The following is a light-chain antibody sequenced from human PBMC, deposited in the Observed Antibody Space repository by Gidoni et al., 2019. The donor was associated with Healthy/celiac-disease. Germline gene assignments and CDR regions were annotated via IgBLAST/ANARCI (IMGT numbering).Light chain of an antibody. V-gene: IGLV1-40*01. CDR1: SSNIGAGYD. CDR3: QSYDSSLSVVV. J-gene: IGLJ2*01. Sequence: QSVLTQPPSVSGAPGQRVTTSCTGSSSNIGAGYDVHWYQQLPGTAPKRLIYGNSNRPSGVPDRFSGSKSGTSASLAITGLQAEDEADYYCQSYDSSLSVVVFGGGTKLTVL. CDR2: GNS.